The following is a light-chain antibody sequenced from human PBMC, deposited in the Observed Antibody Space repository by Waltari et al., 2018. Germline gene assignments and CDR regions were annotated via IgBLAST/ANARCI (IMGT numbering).Light chain of an antibody. Sequence: EIVLTESPGTLSLSPGERATLSCRASQRVTRNYFAWYQQKSGQAPRLLIYGVSKRATGVPDRFSGSGSETDFTLTISRVEPEDFAVYYCQQYDTAPNTFGQGFKLEIK. CDR2: GVS. V-gene: IGKV3-20*01. CDR3: QQYDTAPNT. CDR1: QRVTRNY. J-gene: IGKJ2*01.